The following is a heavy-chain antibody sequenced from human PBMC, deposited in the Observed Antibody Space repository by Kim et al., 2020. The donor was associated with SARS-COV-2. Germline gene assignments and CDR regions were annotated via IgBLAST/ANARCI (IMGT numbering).Heavy chain of an antibody. V-gene: IGHV3-9*01. D-gene: IGHD3-10*01. CDR2: ISWNSGNI. Sequence: GGSLRLSCAASGFTFDDYAMHWVRQAPGKGLEWVSGISWNSGNIGYADSVKGRFTISRDNAKNSLYLQMNSLRPEDTALYYCAKGVNYYGSGSYPDAFDNWGQGTMVTVSS. CDR1: GFTFDDYA. CDR3: AKGVNYYGSGSYPDAFDN. J-gene: IGHJ3*02.